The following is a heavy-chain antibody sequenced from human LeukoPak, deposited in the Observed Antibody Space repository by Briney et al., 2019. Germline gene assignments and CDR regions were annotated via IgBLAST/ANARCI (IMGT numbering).Heavy chain of an antibody. CDR2: INLDESAK. CDR1: EFTFSAHW. J-gene: IGHJ3*02. V-gene: IGHV3-7*01. D-gene: IGHD4-23*01. Sequence: GGSLRLSCAASEFTFSAHWMSWVRQAPGKGLEWVANINLDESAKRYVNSVKGRFTISRDNAKNSLYLQMNSLRAEDTAVYYCAKYGGNSGMAFDIWGQGTVVTVSS. CDR3: AKYGGNSGMAFDI.